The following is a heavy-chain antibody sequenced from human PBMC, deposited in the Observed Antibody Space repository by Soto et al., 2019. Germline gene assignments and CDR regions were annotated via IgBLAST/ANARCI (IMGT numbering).Heavy chain of an antibody. CDR1: GGSFRGYY. CDR3: TRDVYCSSTTCRIGNWFAP. V-gene: IGHV4-34*01. CDR2: INNSGS. D-gene: IGHD2-2*01. Sequence: PAETLATTFAVYGGSFRGYYWSWNRQPPGKVLELIGAINNSGSDYNPSLKSRVSISVDTYKSRFSLKLSSLTAADTAVYYCTRDVYCSSTTCRIGNWFAPWGQGTLVNVSS. J-gene: IGHJ5*02.